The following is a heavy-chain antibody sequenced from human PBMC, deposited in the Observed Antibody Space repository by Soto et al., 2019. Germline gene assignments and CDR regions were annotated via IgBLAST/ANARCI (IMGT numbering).Heavy chain of an antibody. CDR2: IYSGGGT. V-gene: IGHV3-66*01. D-gene: IGHD2-2*01. J-gene: IGHJ4*02. Sequence: GGSLRLSCAASGFTVSSNYMSWVRQAPGKGLEWGSVIYSGGGTYYADSVKGRFTISGDNSKNTLYLQMNSLRAEDTAVYYCAFPASYCSSTSCPDYWGQGTLVTVSS. CDR1: GFTVSSNY. CDR3: AFPASYCSSTSCPDY.